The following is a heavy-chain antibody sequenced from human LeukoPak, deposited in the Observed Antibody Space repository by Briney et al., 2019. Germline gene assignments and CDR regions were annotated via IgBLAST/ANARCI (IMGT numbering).Heavy chain of an antibody. D-gene: IGHD2-2*01. CDR2: IPYSGST. V-gene: IGHV4-59*01. CDR3: ARGGCSSISCYYYYGMDV. CDR1: GGSISNSY. J-gene: IGHJ6*02. Sequence: SETLSLTCTVSGGSISNSYWSWIRQPPGKGLEWIGYIPYSGSTNYNPSLTSRVSISVDTSKSQFSLKLSSVTTADTALYYCARGGCSSISCYYYYGMDVWGQGTTVTVSS.